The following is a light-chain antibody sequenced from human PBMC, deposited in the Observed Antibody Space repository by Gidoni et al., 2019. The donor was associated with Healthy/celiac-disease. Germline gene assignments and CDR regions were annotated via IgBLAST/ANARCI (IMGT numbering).Light chain of an antibody. CDR2: AAS. CDR3: QQSYSTPRT. V-gene: IGKV1-39*01. J-gene: IGKJ1*01. CDR1: QSISSH. Sequence: DIQMTQSPSSLSASVGDRVTITCRASQSISSHLHWYQQKPGKAPKLLIYAASSLQSGVPSRFSGSGSGTDFTRTISSLQPEDFATYYCQQSYSTPRTFGQGTKVEIK.